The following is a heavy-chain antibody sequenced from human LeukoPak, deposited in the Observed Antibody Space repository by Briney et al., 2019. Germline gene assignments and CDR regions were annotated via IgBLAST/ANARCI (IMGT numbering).Heavy chain of an antibody. D-gene: IGHD6-6*01. J-gene: IGHJ6*03. CDR1: GYTFTSYD. CDR3: ARSRTDSSSSRYYYYYMDV. Sequence: GASVKVSCKASGYTFTSYDINWVRQATGQGLEWMGWMNPNSGNTGYAQKFQGRVTMTRNTSISTAYMELSSLRSEDTAVYYCARSRTDSSSSRYYYYYMDVWGKGTTVTVSS. V-gene: IGHV1-8*01. CDR2: MNPNSGNT.